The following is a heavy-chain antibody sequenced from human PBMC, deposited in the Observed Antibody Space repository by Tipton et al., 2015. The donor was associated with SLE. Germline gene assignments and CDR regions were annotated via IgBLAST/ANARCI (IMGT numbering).Heavy chain of an antibody. CDR2: ISGTTSGSII. V-gene: IGHV3-11*01. CDR1: GFDLTNSH. D-gene: IGHD4-17*01. CDR3: ASRSGFYYGLDV. J-gene: IGHJ6*02. Sequence: GSLRLSCTVSGFDLTNSHMNWVRQAPGKGLEWVSYISGTTSGSIIDYADSVKGRFTISTDSADNSLYLQMNSLRAEDTAVYYCASRSGFYYGLDVWGHGTTVTVSS.